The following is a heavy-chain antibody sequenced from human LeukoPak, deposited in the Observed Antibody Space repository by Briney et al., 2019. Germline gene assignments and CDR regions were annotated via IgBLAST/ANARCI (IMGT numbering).Heavy chain of an antibody. J-gene: IGHJ4*02. CDR2: IRTTAEGAKYA. V-gene: IGHV3-48*02. D-gene: IGHD3-9*01. CDR3: ATDQRYAFDY. Sequence: GGSLRLSCATSGFSFTDYPMNWVRQAPGQGLEWISNIRTTAEGAKYAYYADSVKGRVTISRDDGKNTLYLHMNSLRDDDTAVYYCATDQRYAFDYWGQGILVTVSS. CDR1: GFSFTDYP.